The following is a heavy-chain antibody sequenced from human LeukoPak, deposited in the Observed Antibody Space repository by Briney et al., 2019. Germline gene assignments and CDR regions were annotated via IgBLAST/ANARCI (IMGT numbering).Heavy chain of an antibody. CDR3: ARALPSPLYSGSYADAFDI. V-gene: IGHV3-21*01. D-gene: IGHD1-26*01. CDR2: ISSSSSYI. Sequence: GGSLRLSCTTSGFIFGDYAMNWVRQAPGKGLEWVSSISSSSSYIYYADSVKGRFTISRDNAKNSLYLQMNSLRAEDTAVYYCARALPSPLYSGSYADAFDIWGQGTMVTVSS. CDR1: GFIFGDYA. J-gene: IGHJ3*02.